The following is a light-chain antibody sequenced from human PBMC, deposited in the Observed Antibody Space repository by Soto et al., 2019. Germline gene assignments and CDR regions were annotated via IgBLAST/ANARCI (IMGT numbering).Light chain of an antibody. CDR2: GNS. CDR1: SSNIGEGYD. CDR3: QSYDSSLSAHYV. V-gene: IGLV1-40*01. J-gene: IGLJ1*01. Sequence: QSVLTQPPSVSVASGQRVTISCTGSSSNIGEGYDVHWYQQLPGTAPKLLIYGNSNRPSGVPDRFSGSKSGTSASLAITGLQAEDEADYYCQSYDSSLSAHYVFRTGTKLTVL.